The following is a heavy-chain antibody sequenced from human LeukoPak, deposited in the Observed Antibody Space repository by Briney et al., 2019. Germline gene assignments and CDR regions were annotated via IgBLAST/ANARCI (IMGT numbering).Heavy chain of an antibody. D-gene: IGHD4-17*01. CDR1: GFTFSSYG. J-gene: IGHJ3*02. V-gene: IGHV3-30*18. CDR2: ISYDGSNK. Sequence: GGSLRLSCAASGFTFSSYGMHWVRQAPGKGLEWVAVISYDGSNKYYADSVKGRFTISRDNSKNTLYLQMNSLRAEDTAVYYCAKPFRLDYGDYDEADAFDIWGQGTMVTVSS. CDR3: AKPFRLDYGDYDEADAFDI.